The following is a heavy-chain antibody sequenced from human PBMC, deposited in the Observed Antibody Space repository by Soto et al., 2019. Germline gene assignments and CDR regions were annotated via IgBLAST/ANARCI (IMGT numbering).Heavy chain of an antibody. D-gene: IGHD5-12*01. CDR3: ARSFIVATTDYYYYGMDV. J-gene: IGHJ6*02. CDR1: GDTLTIYY. V-gene: IGHV1-46*01. Sequence: GASVEVCCASCGDTLTIYYIHCVRQAHGQGLEWMGIINPSGGSTSYAQKFQGRVTMTRDTSTSTVYMELSSLRSEDTAVYYCARSFIVATTDYYYYGMDVWGQGTTVTVSS. CDR2: INPSGGST.